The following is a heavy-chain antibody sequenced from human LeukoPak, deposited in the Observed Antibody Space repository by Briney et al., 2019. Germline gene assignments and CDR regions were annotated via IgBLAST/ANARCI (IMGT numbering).Heavy chain of an antibody. CDR2: IIPIFGTA. Sequence: GASVKVSCKASGGTFSSYAISWVRQAPGQGLEWMGGIIPIFGTANYAQKFQGRVTITTDESTSTAYMELSSLRSEDTAVYYCARGLDIVVVPAAPPSAFDIWGQGTMVTVSS. V-gene: IGHV1-69*05. CDR1: GGTFSSYA. CDR3: ARGLDIVVVPAAPPSAFDI. J-gene: IGHJ3*02. D-gene: IGHD2-2*01.